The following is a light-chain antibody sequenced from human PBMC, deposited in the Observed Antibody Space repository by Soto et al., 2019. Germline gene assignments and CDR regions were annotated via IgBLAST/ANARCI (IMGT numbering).Light chain of an antibody. V-gene: IGLV2-11*01. J-gene: IGLJ2*01. CDR3: CSYAGSYTLL. CDR1: SSDVGGYNY. CDR2: DVS. Sequence: QSALTQPRSVSGSPGQSVTISCTGTSSDVGGYNYVSWYQQHPGKAPKLMIYDVSKRPSGVPDRFSGSKSGNTASLTISGLHAEDEADYYCCSYAGSYTLLFGCGTTMPAL.